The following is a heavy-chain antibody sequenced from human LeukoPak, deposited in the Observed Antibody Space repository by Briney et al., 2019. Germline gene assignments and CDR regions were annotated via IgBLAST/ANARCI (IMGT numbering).Heavy chain of an antibody. V-gene: IGHV3-33*06. Sequence: GGSLRLSRAASGFTVGSYGMDWVRQAPGKGLEWVAVIWYGGSNKYYAYSVQRRLTISRDNSKNTLPLHMNSLRAEHTAVSYRAKASDLCFDYWGQGTLLTVSS. CDR1: GFTVGSYG. D-gene: IGHD3-3*01. CDR3: AKASDLCFDY. J-gene: IGHJ4*02. CDR2: IWYGGSNK.